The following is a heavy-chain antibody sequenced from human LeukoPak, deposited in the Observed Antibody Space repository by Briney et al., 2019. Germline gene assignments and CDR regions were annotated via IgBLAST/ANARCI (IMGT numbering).Heavy chain of an antibody. J-gene: IGHJ4*02. CDR1: GITFSSYA. CDR3: AKDGYDSSYLDY. V-gene: IGHV3-23*01. Sequence: GGSLRLSCAASGITFSSYAMSWVRQAPGKGLEWVSAISGSGGSTYYADPVKGRFTISRDNSKNTLYPQMNSLRAEDTAVYYCAKDGYDSSYLDYWGQGTLVTVSS. D-gene: IGHD3-22*01. CDR2: ISGSGGST.